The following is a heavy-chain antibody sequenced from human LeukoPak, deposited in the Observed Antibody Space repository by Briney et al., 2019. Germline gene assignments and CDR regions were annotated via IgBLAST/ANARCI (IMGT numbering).Heavy chain of an antibody. D-gene: IGHD2-21*02. V-gene: IGHV4-59*01. CDR1: GGSIRSYH. J-gene: IGHJ4*02. CDR2: IYDSGST. CDR3: AREAYCGGDCYSGFDY. Sequence: SETLSLTCTVSGGSIRSYHWSWIRQPPGKRLEWIGYIYDSGSTNYDPSLKSRVTISIDTSKNQFSLKLSSVTAADTAVYYCAREAYCGGDCYSGFDYWGQGTLVTVSS.